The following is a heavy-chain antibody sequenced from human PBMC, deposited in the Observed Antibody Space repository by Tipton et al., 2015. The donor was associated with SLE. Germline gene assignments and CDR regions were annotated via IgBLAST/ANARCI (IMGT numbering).Heavy chain of an antibody. Sequence: TLSLTCTVSGGSISSSSYYWDWIRQPPGKGLEWIGSIYYSGSTYYNPSLKSRVTISVDTSKNQFFLKLSSVTAADTAVYYCARRIGYYFDYWGQGTLVTVSS. J-gene: IGHJ4*02. CDR3: ARRIGYYFDY. CDR2: IYYSGST. V-gene: IGHV4-39*01. CDR1: GGSISSSSYY. D-gene: IGHD2-15*01.